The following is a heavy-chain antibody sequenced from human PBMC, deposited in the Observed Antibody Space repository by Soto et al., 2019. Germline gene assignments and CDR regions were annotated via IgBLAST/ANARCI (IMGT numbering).Heavy chain of an antibody. Sequence: AGGSLRLSCVASGFTFSSYAMTWVRQAPGKGLEWVSAISGGDGSPSYADSVKGRFTISRDNSKNTLYLHMNSLRADDTAAYYCAKWHTYNYDSLAFSGFGRWGQGTQVTVSS. V-gene: IGHV3-23*01. CDR2: ISGGDGSP. CDR3: AKWHTYNYDSLAFSGFGR. CDR1: GFTFSSYA. D-gene: IGHD3-16*01. J-gene: IGHJ5*02.